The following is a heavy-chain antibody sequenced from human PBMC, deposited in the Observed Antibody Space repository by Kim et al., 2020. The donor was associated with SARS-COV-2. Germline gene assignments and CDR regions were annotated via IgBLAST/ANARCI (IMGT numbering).Heavy chain of an antibody. J-gene: IGHJ6*02. CDR2: INHSGST. CDR3: ARVSPGLRFLEWFSDGMDV. CDR1: GGSFSGYY. D-gene: IGHD3-3*01. V-gene: IGHV4-34*01. Sequence: SETLSLTCAVYGGSFSGYYWSWIRQPPGKGLEWIGEINHSGSTNYNPSLKSRVTISVDTSKNQFSLKLSSVTAADTAVYYCARVSPGLRFLEWFSDGMDVWGQGTTVTVSS.